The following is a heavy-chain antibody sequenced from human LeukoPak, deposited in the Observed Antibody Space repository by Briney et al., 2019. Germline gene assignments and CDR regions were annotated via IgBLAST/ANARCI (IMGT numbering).Heavy chain of an antibody. J-gene: IGHJ3*02. V-gene: IGHV4-61*01. CDR2: IYYSGST. CDR1: GDSITGSNYY. D-gene: IGHD2-2*01. Sequence: SETLSLTCTVSGDSITGSNYYWSWIRQPPGKGLEWIGYIYYSGSTNYNPSLKSRVTISVDTSKNQFSLKLSSVTAADTAVYYCARDTVVPAAPRGDAFDIWGQGTMVTVSS. CDR3: ARDTVVPAAPRGDAFDI.